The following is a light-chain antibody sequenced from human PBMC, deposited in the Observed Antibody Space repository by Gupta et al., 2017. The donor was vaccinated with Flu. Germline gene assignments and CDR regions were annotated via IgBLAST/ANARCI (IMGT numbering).Light chain of an antibody. J-gene: IGKJ1*01. Sequence: VTPGEPASTSCSSSQSLWPSNGYNNLDWYLLKPGQSPQLLIYLGSKRASGVPDRFSDSGSCTDFTLKIRRVEAEDVGVYSCRQALQTPLTSGQGTKVQIK. CDR3: RQALQTPLT. CDR2: LGS. CDR1: QSLWPSNGYNN. V-gene: IGKV2-28*01.